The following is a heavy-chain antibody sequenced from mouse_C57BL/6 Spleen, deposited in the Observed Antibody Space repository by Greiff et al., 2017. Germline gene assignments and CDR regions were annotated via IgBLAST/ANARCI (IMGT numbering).Heavy chain of an antibody. CDR3: ASTSLLYYGSSPFAY. V-gene: IGHV1-76*01. CDR2: IYPGSGNT. D-gene: IGHD1-1*01. CDR1: GYTFTDYY. Sequence: QVQLQQSGAELVRPGASVKLSCKASGYTFTDYYINWVKQRPGQGLEWIARIYPGSGNTYYNEKFKGKATLTAEKSSSTAYMQLSSLTSEDSAVYFCASTSLLYYGSSPFAYWGQGTLVTGSA. J-gene: IGHJ3*01.